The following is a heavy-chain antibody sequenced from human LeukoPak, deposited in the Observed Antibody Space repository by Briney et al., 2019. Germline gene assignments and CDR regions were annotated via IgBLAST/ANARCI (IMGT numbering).Heavy chain of an antibody. CDR2: ISSSGSTI. V-gene: IGHV3-48*03. J-gene: IGHJ4*02. CDR1: GFTFSSYE. CDR3: ARDRRFSTEEFDY. D-gene: IGHD1-14*01. Sequence: PGGSLRLSCAASGFTFSSYEMNWVRKAPGKGLEWVSYISSSGSTIYYADSVKGRFTISRDNAKNSLYLQMNSLRAEDTAVYYCARDRRFSTEEFDYWGQGTLVTVSS.